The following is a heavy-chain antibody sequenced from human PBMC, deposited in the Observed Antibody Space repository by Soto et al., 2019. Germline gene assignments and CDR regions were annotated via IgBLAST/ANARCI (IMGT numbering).Heavy chain of an antibody. J-gene: IGHJ4*02. CDR2: IKQDGSEK. Sequence: VQLVESGGGLVQPGGSLRLSCAASGFTFSNYWMNWVRQAPGKGLEWVANIKQDGSEKNYVASVKGRFTGSRDNARNSLHLQMSSLRAEDTAVYYCARGSYNSFDYWGQGTLVTVSS. V-gene: IGHV3-7*01. D-gene: IGHD3-10*01. CDR3: ARGSYNSFDY. CDR1: GFTFSNYW.